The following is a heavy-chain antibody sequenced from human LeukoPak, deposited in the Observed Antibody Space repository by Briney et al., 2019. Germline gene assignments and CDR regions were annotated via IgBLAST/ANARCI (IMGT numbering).Heavy chain of an antibody. CDR1: GFTFSSYG. D-gene: IGHD3-22*01. Sequence: GGSLRLSCAASGFTFSSYGMHWVRQAPGKGLEWVSSISSSSSYIYYADSVKGRFTISRDNAKNSLYLQMNSLRAEDTAVYYCARDGHYDSSGYYREDAFDIWGQGTMVTVSS. CDR3: ARDGHYDSSGYYREDAFDI. V-gene: IGHV3-21*01. CDR2: ISSSSSYI. J-gene: IGHJ3*02.